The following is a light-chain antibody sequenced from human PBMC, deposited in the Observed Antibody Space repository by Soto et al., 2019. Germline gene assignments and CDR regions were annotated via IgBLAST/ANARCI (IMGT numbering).Light chain of an antibody. V-gene: IGKV3-15*01. CDR3: QQYNNWPIT. CDR1: QSVSGD. CDR2: DAS. J-gene: IGKJ5*01. Sequence: EIVLTQSPATLSLSPGERATLSCRASQSVSGDLAWYHHKPGQAPRLLIYDASTRALDTPARFAGSGSGTVFTLTISSLQSEDFAVYFCQQYNNWPITFGQGTRLEIK.